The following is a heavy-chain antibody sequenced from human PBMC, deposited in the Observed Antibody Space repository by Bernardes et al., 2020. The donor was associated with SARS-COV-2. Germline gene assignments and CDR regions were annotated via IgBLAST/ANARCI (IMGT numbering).Heavy chain of an antibody. Sequence: SETLSLTCTVSGDSITSQYWGWIRQSPGKGLEWIGQIYYRGDTNYNPSLESRVTMSVDTSKTAFSLTLTSVTAADTAVYFCARESISGTYAIWGPGTLVTVSS. V-gene: IGHV4-59*11. CDR3: ARESISGTYAI. J-gene: IGHJ4*02. D-gene: IGHD1-26*01. CDR1: GDSITSQY. CDR2: IYYRGDT.